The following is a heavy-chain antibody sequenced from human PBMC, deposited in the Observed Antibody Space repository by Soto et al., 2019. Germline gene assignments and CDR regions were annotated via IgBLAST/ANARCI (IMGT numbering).Heavy chain of an antibody. CDR2: IYYSGST. J-gene: IGHJ4*02. Sequence: PSETLSLTCTVSGGSISSYYWSWIRQPPGKGLEWIGYIYYSGSTNYNPSLKSRVTISVDTSKNQFSLKLSSVTAADTAVYYCAATTTAPLDYWGQGTLVTVSS. V-gene: IGHV4-59*08. CDR3: AATTTAPLDY. D-gene: IGHD4-17*01. CDR1: GGSISSYY.